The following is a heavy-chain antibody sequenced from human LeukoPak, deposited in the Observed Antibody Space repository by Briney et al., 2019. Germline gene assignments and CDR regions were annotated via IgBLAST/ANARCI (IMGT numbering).Heavy chain of an antibody. CDR1: GYTFTGYF. D-gene: IGHD5-12*01. Sequence: ASVKVSCKASGYTFTGYFMHWVRQAPGQGLEWMGWIYPNSGGTNYAPKFQGRVTMTRDTSISTAYMELSRLRSDDTAVYYCARDPGRGWGSADYYYMDVWGKGTTVTISS. J-gene: IGHJ6*03. V-gene: IGHV1-2*02. CDR2: IYPNSGGT. CDR3: ARDPGRGWGSADYYYMDV.